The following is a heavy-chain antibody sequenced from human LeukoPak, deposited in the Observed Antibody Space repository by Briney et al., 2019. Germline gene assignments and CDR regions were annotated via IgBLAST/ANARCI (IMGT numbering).Heavy chain of an antibody. CDR1: GGTFSSYA. V-gene: IGHV1-69*05. CDR3: ASHRNVYGDRTGDYYYMDV. J-gene: IGHJ6*03. D-gene: IGHD4-17*01. Sequence: ASVKVSCKASGGTFSSYAIGWVRQAPGQGLEWMGGIIPIFGTANYAQKFQGRVTITTDESTSTAYMELSSLRSEDTAVYYCASHRNVYGDRTGDYYYMDVWGKGTMVTVSS. CDR2: IIPIFGTA.